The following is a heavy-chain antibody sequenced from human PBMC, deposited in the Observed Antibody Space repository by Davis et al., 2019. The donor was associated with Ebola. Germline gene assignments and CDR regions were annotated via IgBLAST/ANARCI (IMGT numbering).Heavy chain of an antibody. CDR2: IEQDGSVK. J-gene: IGHJ4*02. D-gene: IGHD2-2*01. V-gene: IGHV3-7*04. CDR3: ARVPERSSLDY. Sequence: GESLKISCAASGFTFSAYWMSWVRQAPGKGLEWLANIEQDGSVKYYVDSVKGRFTISRDNAKKSLYLQMNSLRAEDTAVYYCARVPERSSLDYWGQGTLVTVSS. CDR1: GFTFSAYW.